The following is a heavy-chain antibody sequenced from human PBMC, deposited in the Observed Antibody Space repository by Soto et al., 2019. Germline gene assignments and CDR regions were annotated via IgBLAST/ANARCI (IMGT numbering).Heavy chain of an antibody. CDR1: GGSISSGGYY. V-gene: IGHV4-31*03. CDR3: AREGEEYYFYY. CDR2: IYYSGST. Sequence: QVQLQESGPGLVKPSQTLSLTCTVSGGSISSGGYYWSWIRQHPGKVLEWIGYIYYSGSTYYNPSLKSRVTLSVDTSKNQFSLKLRSVTAADTAVYYCAREGEEYYFYYWGQGSLVTVSA. D-gene: IGHD3-16*01. J-gene: IGHJ4*02.